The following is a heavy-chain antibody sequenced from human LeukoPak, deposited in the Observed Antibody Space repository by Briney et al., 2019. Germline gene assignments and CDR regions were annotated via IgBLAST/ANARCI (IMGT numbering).Heavy chain of an antibody. CDR1: GGSISSGAYY. V-gene: IGHV4-31*03. CDR2: IYFSGST. D-gene: IGHD3-3*01. J-gene: IGHJ5*02. CDR3: ARGRVNWFDP. Sequence: SQTLSLTCTVSGGSISSGAYYWSWIRQHPGKGLEWIGYIYFSGSTYYSPSLKSRVTISVDTSKNQFSLKLSSVTAADTAVYYCARGRVNWFDPWGQGTLVTVSS.